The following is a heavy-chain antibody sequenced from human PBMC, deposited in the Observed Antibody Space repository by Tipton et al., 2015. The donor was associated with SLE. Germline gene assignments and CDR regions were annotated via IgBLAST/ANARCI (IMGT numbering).Heavy chain of an antibody. Sequence: QVQLVQSGAEVKKPGSSVKVSCKASGSSFRGSSIIWVRQAPGQGLEWMGRIIPILDVTNYAQMFQGRVTITADKSTTTAYMEMTSLRSDDTAVYFCASDVSGDIYRYWGQGTLVTVSS. J-gene: IGHJ4*02. CDR3: ASDVSGDIYRY. CDR2: IIPILDVT. V-gene: IGHV1-69*09. CDR1: GSSFRGSS. D-gene: IGHD7-27*01.